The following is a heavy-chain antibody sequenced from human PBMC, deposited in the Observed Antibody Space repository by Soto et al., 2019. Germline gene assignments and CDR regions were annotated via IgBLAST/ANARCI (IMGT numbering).Heavy chain of an antibody. Sequence: QLQLQESGPGLMKPSETLSLTCNASGGSISSSPYAWGWIRQSPGKGLEWIGTIDYSGTIYYNPSLKSRITISVDTSKNQISLRLSSVTAADTAVYYCARHVHNQGYEYYFDSWGQGTLVTVSS. CDR3: ARHVHNQGYEYYFDS. J-gene: IGHJ4*02. CDR2: IDYSGTI. CDR1: GGSISSSPYA. D-gene: IGHD3-3*01. V-gene: IGHV4-39*01.